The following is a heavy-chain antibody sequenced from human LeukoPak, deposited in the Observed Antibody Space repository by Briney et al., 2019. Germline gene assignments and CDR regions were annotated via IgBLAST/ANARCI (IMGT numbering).Heavy chain of an antibody. CDR3: ARARSPITMIVVASNWFDA. CDR2: ITPIFGTA. Sequence: SVKVSCKASGGTFSSYAISWMRQAPGQGLEWMGGITPIFGTANYAQKFQGRVTITADESTSTAYMELSSLRSEDTAVYYCARARSPITMIVVASNWFDAWGQGTLVTVSS. CDR1: GGTFSSYA. V-gene: IGHV1-69*13. J-gene: IGHJ5*02. D-gene: IGHD3-22*01.